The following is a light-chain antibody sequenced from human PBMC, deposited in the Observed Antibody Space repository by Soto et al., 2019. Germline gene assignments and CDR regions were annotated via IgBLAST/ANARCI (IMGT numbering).Light chain of an antibody. CDR1: SSDVGGYNY. CDR2: EVS. Sequence: QSALTQPASVSGSPGQSITISCTGTSSDVGGYNYVSWYQQHPGKAPKLIIYEVSNRPSGVSNRFSGSKSGNTASLTISGLQAEDEADYYCSSYTHSTPLDVLFGGGTKLTVL. CDR3: SSYTHSTPLDVL. V-gene: IGLV2-14*01. J-gene: IGLJ2*01.